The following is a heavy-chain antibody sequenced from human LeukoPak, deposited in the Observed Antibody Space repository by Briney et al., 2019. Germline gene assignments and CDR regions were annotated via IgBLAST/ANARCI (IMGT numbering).Heavy chain of an antibody. J-gene: IGHJ4*02. V-gene: IGHV3-21*01. Sequence: GRSLRLSCAASGFTFSSYSMNWVRQAPGKGLEWVSSISSSSSYIYYADSVKGRFTISRDNAKNSLYLQMNSLRAEDTAVYYCARDGGVATITDFDYWGQGTLVTVSS. CDR3: ARDGGVATITDFDY. CDR2: ISSSSSYI. D-gene: IGHD5-12*01. CDR1: GFTFSSYS.